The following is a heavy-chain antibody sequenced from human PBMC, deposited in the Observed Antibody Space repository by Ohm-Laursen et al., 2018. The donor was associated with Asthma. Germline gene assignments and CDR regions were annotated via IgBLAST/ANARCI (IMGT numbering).Heavy chain of an antibody. J-gene: IGHJ4*02. D-gene: IGHD2-2*01. CDR2: INPNGGST. Sequence: SSVKVSCNASGYTLTSYSMHWVRQAPGQGLEWMGIINPNGGSTTYAQKFQGRVTMTRDTSTSTVYMDLSSLSSEDTAVYYCARAYCRSTSCYDYWGQGSLVTVSS. CDR3: ARAYCRSTSCYDY. V-gene: IGHV1-46*01. CDR1: GYTLTSYS.